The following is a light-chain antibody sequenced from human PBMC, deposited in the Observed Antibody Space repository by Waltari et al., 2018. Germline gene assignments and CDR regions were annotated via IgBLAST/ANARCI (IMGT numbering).Light chain of an antibody. Sequence: QSALTQPRSVSGSPGQSVTISCTGTSSDVGGYNYVSWYQQHPGKAPQLMIYDVNRRPSGVPDRFSGSKSGNTASLTISGLQAEDEADYYCCSYAGSALRVFGVGTKLTVL. V-gene: IGLV2-11*01. CDR3: CSYAGSALRV. CDR1: SSDVGGYNY. CDR2: DVN. J-gene: IGLJ3*02.